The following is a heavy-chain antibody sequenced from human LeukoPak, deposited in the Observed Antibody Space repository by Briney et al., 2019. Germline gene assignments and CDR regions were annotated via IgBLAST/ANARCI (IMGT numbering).Heavy chain of an antibody. D-gene: IGHD3-22*01. CDR2: INPSGGST. CDR1: GYTFTSYY. V-gene: IGHV1-46*01. J-gene: IGHJ4*02. Sequence: ASVKVSCKASGYTFTSYYMHWVRQAPGQGLEWMGIINPSGGSTSYAQKFQGRVTMIRDTSISTAYMELSRLRSDDTAVYYCASESPYYDSSGYSYYFDYWGQGTLVTVSS. CDR3: ASESPYYDSSGYSYYFDY.